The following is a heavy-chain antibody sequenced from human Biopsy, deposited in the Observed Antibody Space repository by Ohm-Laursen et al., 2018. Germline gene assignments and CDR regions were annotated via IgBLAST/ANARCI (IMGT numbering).Heavy chain of an antibody. CDR1: AFSLSSTGMR. CDR3: ARTRAHNFGALEF. D-gene: IGHD1-1*01. Sequence: TQTLTLTCLLSAFSLSSTGMRISWVRQPPGKALECLGRIDWDDDKFYSPSLETRLSLSKDTTTNQVVLTLTDVDPEDTATYYCARTRAHNFGALEFWGQGILVTVSS. J-gene: IGHJ4*01. V-gene: IGHV2-70*04. CDR2: IDWDDDK.